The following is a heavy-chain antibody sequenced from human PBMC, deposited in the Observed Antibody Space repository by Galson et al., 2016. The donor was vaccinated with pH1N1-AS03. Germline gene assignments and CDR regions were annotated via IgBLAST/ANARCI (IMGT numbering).Heavy chain of an antibody. CDR3: ARGNGRNFDC. D-gene: IGHD2-8*01. CDR2: INADGSIT. V-gene: IGHV3-74*01. J-gene: IGHJ4*02. CDR1: EFTFSSKW. Sequence: SLRLSCAASEFTFSSKWMHWVRQAPGKGPVWVSRINADGSITSYADSVKGRFTISRDNVKNTLYLQMNSLRAEDTAVYYCARGNGRNFDCWGQGTLVTVSS.